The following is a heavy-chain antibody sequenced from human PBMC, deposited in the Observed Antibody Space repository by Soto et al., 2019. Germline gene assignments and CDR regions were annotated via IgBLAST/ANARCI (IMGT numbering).Heavy chain of an antibody. Sequence: QVQLVQSGAEVKKPGSSVKVSCKASGDTFNFYTINWVRQAPGLGLEWMGRFNPILSFSNSALKFQGRVTLTADKSTSTAYMVLSSLRSEDTAIYYCETSCGSGSRAFDYWGQGALVTVSS. V-gene: IGHV1-69*02. CDR3: ETSCGSGSRAFDY. CDR2: FNPILSFS. CDR1: GDTFNFYT. D-gene: IGHD3-10*01. J-gene: IGHJ4*02.